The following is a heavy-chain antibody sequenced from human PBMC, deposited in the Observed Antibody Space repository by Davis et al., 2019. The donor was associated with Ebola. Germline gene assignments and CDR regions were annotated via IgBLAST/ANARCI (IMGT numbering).Heavy chain of an antibody. CDR3: MDVETLSGGEGE. J-gene: IGHJ4*02. V-gene: IGHV3-7*01. CDR2: INPDGTDK. Sequence: GESLKISCAASGYTFSRYWMSWVRQAPGKGLEWVANINPDGTDKNYVDSVKGRFTISRDNTKNSVYLQMNSLRGEDTAAYFCMDVETLSGGEGEWGQGTLVTVSS. D-gene: IGHD2-21*01. CDR1: GYTFSRYW.